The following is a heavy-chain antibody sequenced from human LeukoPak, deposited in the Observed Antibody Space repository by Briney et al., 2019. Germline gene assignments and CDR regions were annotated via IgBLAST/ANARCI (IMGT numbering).Heavy chain of an antibody. J-gene: IGHJ4*02. CDR1: GGSFSGYY. CDR3: ARGRDLAFHFDY. Sequence: SETLSLTCAVYGGSFSGYYWSWIRQPPGKGLEWIGEINHSGSTYYNPSLKSRVTISVDTSKNQFSLKLSSVTAADTAVYYCARGRDLAFHFDYWGQGTLVTVSS. V-gene: IGHV4-34*01. CDR2: INHSGST.